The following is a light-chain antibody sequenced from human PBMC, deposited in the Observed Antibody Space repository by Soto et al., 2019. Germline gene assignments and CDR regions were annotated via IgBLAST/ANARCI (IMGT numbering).Light chain of an antibody. J-gene: IGLJ1*01. CDR1: SSDVGRYNY. Sequence: QSALAQPASVSGSPGQSITTSCTGTSSDVGRYNYVSWYQQHPGKAPKLMIHEFSYRPSGVSSRFSGSKSGNTASLTIFGLQAEDEAEYHCCSYTNRATYVFGTGTKVTVL. CDR2: EFS. V-gene: IGLV2-14*01. CDR3: CSYTNRATYV.